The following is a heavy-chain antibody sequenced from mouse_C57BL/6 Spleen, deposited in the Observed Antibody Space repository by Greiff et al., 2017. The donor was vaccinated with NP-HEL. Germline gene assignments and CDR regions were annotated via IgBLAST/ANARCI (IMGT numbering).Heavy chain of an antibody. D-gene: IGHD2-3*01. V-gene: IGHV1-53*01. CDR3: ARGGGYYGWYFDV. CDR2: INPSNGGT. J-gene: IGHJ1*03. Sequence: QVQLQQPGTELVKPGASVKLSCKASGYTFTSYWMNWVKQRPGQGLEWIGNINPSNGGTNYNEKFKSKATLTVDKSSSTAYMQLSSLTSEDSAVYYCARGGGYYGWYFDVWGTGTTVTVSS. CDR1: GYTFTSYW.